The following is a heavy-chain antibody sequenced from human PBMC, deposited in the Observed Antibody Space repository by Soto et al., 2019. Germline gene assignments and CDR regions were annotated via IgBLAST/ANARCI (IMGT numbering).Heavy chain of an antibody. D-gene: IGHD1-26*01. CDR2: IGTAGDT. CDR1: GFTFSNYE. Sequence: EVQLVESGGGLVQPGGSLRLSWAASGFTFSNYEMHWVRQAAGKGLEWVSGIGTAGDTYYSGSVKGRFTMSRDNAKNSVSLQMNSLSAGDTDVEYCASGAQGFYYWGQGTLVTVSS. CDR3: ASGAQGFYY. J-gene: IGHJ4*02. V-gene: IGHV3-13*04.